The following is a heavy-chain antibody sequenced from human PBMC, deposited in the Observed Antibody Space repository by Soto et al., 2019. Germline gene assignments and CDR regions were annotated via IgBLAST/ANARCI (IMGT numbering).Heavy chain of an antibody. CDR1: GGSFSGYY. Sequence: SETLSLTCAVYGGSFSGYYWSWIRQPPGKGLEWIGEINHSGSTNYNPSLKSRVTISVDTSKNQFSLKLSSVTAADTAVYYCARGPLVYYGSGSYYNNFDYWGQGTLVTV. J-gene: IGHJ4*02. CDR3: ARGPLVYYGSGSYYNNFDY. CDR2: INHSGST. V-gene: IGHV4-34*01. D-gene: IGHD3-10*01.